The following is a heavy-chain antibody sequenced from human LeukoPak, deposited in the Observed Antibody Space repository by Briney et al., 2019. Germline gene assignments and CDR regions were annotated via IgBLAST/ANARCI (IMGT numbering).Heavy chain of an antibody. CDR2: IYHSGST. V-gene: IGHV4-38-2*02. CDR1: GGSISSYY. Sequence: SETLSLTCTVSGGSISSYYWSWIRQPPGKGLEWIGSIYHSGSTYYNPSLKSRVTISVDTSKNQFSLKLSSVTAADTAVYYCARAPPGYYYYMDVWGKGTTVTVSS. J-gene: IGHJ6*03. CDR3: ARAPPGYYYYMDV.